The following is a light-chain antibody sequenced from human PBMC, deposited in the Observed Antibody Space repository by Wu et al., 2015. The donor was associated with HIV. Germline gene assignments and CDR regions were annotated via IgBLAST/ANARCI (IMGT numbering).Light chain of an antibody. CDR3: QQLNSFPXT. V-gene: IGKV1-13*02. Sequence: AIQLTQSPSSLSASVGDRVTITCRASQGISTYLAWYQQTPGKAPRVLIYDASTLQSGVSSRFSGSGSGADFTLTISGLQRDDFAVYFCQQLNSFPXTFGQGSRLXI. CDR2: DAS. J-gene: IGKJ5*01. CDR1: QGISTY.